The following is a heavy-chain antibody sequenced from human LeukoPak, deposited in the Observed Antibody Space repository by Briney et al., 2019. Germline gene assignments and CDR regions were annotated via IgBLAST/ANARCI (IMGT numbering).Heavy chain of an antibody. CDR1: GFTFSSYG. D-gene: IGHD1-1*01. CDR2: ISGSGGST. Sequence: GGSLRLSCAASGFTFSSYGMSWVRQAPGKGLVWVSAISGSGGSTYYADSVKGRFTISRDNSKNTLYLQMNSLRAEDTAVYYCAKDGTAYYYYMDVWGKGTTVTISS. V-gene: IGHV3-23*01. J-gene: IGHJ6*03. CDR3: AKDGTAYYYYMDV.